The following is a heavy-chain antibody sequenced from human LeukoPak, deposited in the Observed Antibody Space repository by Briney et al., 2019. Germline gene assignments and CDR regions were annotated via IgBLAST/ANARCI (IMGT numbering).Heavy chain of an antibody. CDR2: IYYSGST. CDR1: GDSVSSGSHY. V-gene: IGHV4-61*01. D-gene: IGHD1-7*01. CDR3: ARDNWNYGSSMDV. J-gene: IGHJ6*02. Sequence: PSETLSLTCTVSGDSVSSGSHYWSWIRQPPGKGLEWIGYIYYSGSTKYNPSLKSRLTISVDTSKNQFSLKLSSVTAADTAVYYCARDNWNYGSSMDVWGQGTTVTVSS.